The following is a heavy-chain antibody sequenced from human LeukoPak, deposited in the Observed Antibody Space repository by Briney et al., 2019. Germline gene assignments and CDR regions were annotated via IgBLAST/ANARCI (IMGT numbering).Heavy chain of an antibody. D-gene: IGHD3-22*01. V-gene: IGHV3-23*01. CDR1: GFTFSSYA. J-gene: IGHJ4*02. CDR2: ISGSGGST. Sequence: GGSLRLSCAASGFTFSSYAMSWVRQAPGKGLEWVSAISGSGGSTYYADSVKGRFTISRDNSKNTLYLQMSGLRAEDTAVYYCAKDGRYDGRDYYFLPYNFDYWGQGTLVTVSS. CDR3: AKDGRYDGRDYYFLPYNFDY.